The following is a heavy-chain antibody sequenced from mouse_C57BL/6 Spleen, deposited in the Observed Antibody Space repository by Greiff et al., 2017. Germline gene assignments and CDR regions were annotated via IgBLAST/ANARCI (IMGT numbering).Heavy chain of an antibody. CDR1: GYTFTSYW. J-gene: IGHJ1*03. V-gene: IGHV1-69*01. Sequence: VQLQQPVAELVMPGASVKLSCKASGYTFTSYWMHWVKQRPGQGLEWIGEIDPSDSYTNYNQKFKGKSTLTVDKSSSTAYMQLSSLTSEDSAVYYCARSRYFDVWGTGTTVTVSS. CDR3: ARSRYFDV. CDR2: IDPSDSYT.